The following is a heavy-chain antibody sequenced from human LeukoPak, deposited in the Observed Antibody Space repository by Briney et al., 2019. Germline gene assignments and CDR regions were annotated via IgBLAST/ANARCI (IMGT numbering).Heavy chain of an antibody. Sequence: GGSLRLSCAASGFIVSSNFMSWVRQAPGKGLECVSLISSSGANAYYADSVKGRFTISRDNSKNTLYLQMNNLRGEDTAEYYCAMDMELASWGQGTLVTVSS. CDR1: GFIVSSNF. CDR3: AMDMELAS. V-gene: IGHV3-23*01. D-gene: IGHD1-26*01. J-gene: IGHJ5*02. CDR2: ISSSGANA.